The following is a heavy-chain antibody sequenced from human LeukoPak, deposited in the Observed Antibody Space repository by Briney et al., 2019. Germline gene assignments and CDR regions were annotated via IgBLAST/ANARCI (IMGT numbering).Heavy chain of an antibody. Sequence: PGGTLRLSCAASGFTFSSYGMTWVRQAPGKGLEWVSDISGSGIRRDYEDSVKGRFTISRDNSKNTLYLQMNSLRAEDTAVYYCARDRSSWLRDYWGQGTLVTVSS. D-gene: IGHD6-13*01. V-gene: IGHV3-23*01. J-gene: IGHJ4*02. CDR2: ISGSGIRR. CDR1: GFTFSSYG. CDR3: ARDRSSWLRDY.